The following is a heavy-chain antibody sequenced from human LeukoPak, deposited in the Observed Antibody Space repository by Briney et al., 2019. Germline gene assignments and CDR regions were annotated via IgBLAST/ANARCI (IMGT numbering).Heavy chain of an antibody. J-gene: IGHJ4*02. CDR1: GGSFSGYY. CDR3: ASNRYDYVWGSYHPWYFDY. Sequence: SETLSLTCAVYGGSFSGYYRSWIRQPPGKGLEWIGEINHSGSTNYNPSLKSRVTISVDTSKNQFSLKLSSVTAADTAVYYCASNRYDYVWGSYHPWYFDYWGQGTLVTVSS. CDR2: INHSGST. V-gene: IGHV4-34*01. D-gene: IGHD3-16*02.